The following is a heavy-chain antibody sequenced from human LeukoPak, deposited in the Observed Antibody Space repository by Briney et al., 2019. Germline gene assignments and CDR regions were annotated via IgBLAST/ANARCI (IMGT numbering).Heavy chain of an antibody. V-gene: IGHV3-53*01. CDR2: IYGDVGT. J-gene: IGHJ3*02. CDR1: GFSVISNY. Sequence: GGSLRLSCAASGFSVISNYMNWVRQAPGKGLEWVSLIYGDVGTYYADSVKGRFIISRDYSKDTLHLQMNSLRAEDTAIYYCARGVTVRGSPFDIWGQGTMVTVSS. CDR3: ARGVTVRGSPFDI. D-gene: IGHD2-21*02.